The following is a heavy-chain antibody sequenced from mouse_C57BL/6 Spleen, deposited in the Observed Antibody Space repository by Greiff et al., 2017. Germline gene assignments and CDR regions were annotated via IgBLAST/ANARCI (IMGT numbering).Heavy chain of an antibody. CDR2: IYWDDDK. CDR3: ARGIYDGAMDY. Sequence: QVTLKESGPGILQSSQTLSLTCSFSGFSLSTSGMGVSWIRQPSGKGLEWLAHIYWDDDKRYNPSLKSRLTISKDTSRNQVFLKITSVDTADTATYYCARGIYDGAMDYWGQGTSVTVSS. CDR1: GFSLSTSGMG. J-gene: IGHJ4*01. V-gene: IGHV8-12*01. D-gene: IGHD2-12*01.